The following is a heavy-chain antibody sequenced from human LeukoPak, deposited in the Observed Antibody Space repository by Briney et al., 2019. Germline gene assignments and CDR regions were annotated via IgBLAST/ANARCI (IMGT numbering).Heavy chain of an antibody. J-gene: IGHJ2*01. Sequence: GGSLRLSCAASGFTFSSYWMSWVRQAPGKGLEWVANIKKDGSEKYYVDSVKGRFTISRDNAKTSLYLQMNSLRSEDTAVYYCARVRFGESSDWSFDLWGRGTLVTVSS. V-gene: IGHV3-7*03. D-gene: IGHD3-10*01. CDR1: GFTFSSYW. CDR3: ARVRFGESSDWSFDL. CDR2: IKKDGSEK.